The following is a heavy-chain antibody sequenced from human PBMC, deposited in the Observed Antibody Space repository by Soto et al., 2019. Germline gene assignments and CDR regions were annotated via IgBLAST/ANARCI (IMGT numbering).Heavy chain of an antibody. Sequence: SETLSLTCTVSRGSISRSSYYWGWIRQPPGKGLEWIGSIYYSGSTYYNPSLKSRVTISVDTSKNQFSLKLSSVTAADTAVYYCASMRLSIAVAAPGNWSDPCGQGTLVTVS. D-gene: IGHD6-19*01. CDR2: IYYSGST. J-gene: IGHJ5*02. CDR1: RGSISRSSYY. CDR3: ASMRLSIAVAAPGNWSDP. V-gene: IGHV4-39*01.